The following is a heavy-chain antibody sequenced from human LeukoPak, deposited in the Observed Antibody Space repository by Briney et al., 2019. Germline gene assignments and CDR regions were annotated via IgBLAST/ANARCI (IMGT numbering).Heavy chain of an antibody. CDR3: TREGGSGWAPFDY. Sequence: ASVKVSCKASGCTLSDFGINWVRQAPGQGLEWVGWVTAFTDDTKSAQKFQGRVTMTTDTSTNTAYLELRSLRSDDTAVYFCTREGGSGWAPFDYWGQGTLVTVSS. CDR1: GCTLSDFG. D-gene: IGHD6-19*01. J-gene: IGHJ4*02. CDR2: VTAFTDDT. V-gene: IGHV1-18*01.